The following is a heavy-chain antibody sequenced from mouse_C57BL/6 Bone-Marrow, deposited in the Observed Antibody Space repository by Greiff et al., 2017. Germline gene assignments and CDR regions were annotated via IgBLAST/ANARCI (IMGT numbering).Heavy chain of an antibody. CDR1: GYTFTNYW. Sequence: QVQLQQSGAELVRPGTSVKMSCKASGYTFTNYWIGWAKQRPGHGLEWIGDIYPGGGYTNYNEKFKGKATLTADKSSSTAYMQFSSLTSEDSAIYYCARSRGYDYDEDWGQGTTLTVSS. CDR2: IYPGGGYT. D-gene: IGHD2-4*01. V-gene: IGHV1-63*01. J-gene: IGHJ2*01. CDR3: ARSRGYDYDED.